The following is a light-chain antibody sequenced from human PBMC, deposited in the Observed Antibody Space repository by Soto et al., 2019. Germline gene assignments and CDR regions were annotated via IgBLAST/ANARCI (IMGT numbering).Light chain of an antibody. CDR1: ESVTSDC. V-gene: IGKV3-20*01. CDR2: GAS. J-gene: IGKJ1*01. CDR3: QQCGSSRRT. Sequence: EIVLTQSPGTLSLSPGERATLSCRASESVTSDCLAWYRQRPGQAPRLLIYGASTRATGTPDRISGSGSGTDFTLTISRLEPEDFAVYLCQQCGSSRRTFGQGTKVDIK.